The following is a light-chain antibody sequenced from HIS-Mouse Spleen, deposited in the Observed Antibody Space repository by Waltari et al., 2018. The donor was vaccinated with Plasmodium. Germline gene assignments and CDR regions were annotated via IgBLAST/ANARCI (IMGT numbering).Light chain of an antibody. V-gene: IGKV1-8*01. CDR3: QQYYSYPFT. Sequence: AIRMTQSPSSFSASTGEGVTITCRASQGISSYLAWYQQKPGKAPKLLIYAASTLQSGVPSRFSGSGSGTDFTLTISCLQSEDFATYYCQQYYSYPFTFGGGTKVEIK. J-gene: IGKJ4*01. CDR2: AAS. CDR1: QGISSY.